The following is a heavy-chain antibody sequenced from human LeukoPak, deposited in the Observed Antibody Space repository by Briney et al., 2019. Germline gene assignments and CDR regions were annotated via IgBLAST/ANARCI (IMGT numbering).Heavy chain of an antibody. D-gene: IGHD1-26*01. CDR2: ISSRSSYI. CDR3: ASIVGAPRSGDFDY. J-gene: IGHJ4*02. Sequence: KPGGSLRLSCAASGFTFIIYSMNCVRHAPGEGLEWVSSISSRSSYIYYADSVKGRFTISRDNAKNSLYLQMNSLRAEDTAVYYCASIVGAPRSGDFDYWGQGTLVTVSS. CDR1: GFTFIIYS. V-gene: IGHV3-21*01.